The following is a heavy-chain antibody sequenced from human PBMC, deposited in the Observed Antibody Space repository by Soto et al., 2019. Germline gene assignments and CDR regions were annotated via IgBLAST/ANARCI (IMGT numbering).Heavy chain of an antibody. CDR2: IYHSGST. Sequence: QVQLQESGPGLVKPSGTLSLTCAVSGGSISSSNWWSWVRQPPGKGLEWIGEIYHSGSTNYNPSLKSRITISVDKSKNQSSLKLSSVTAADTAVYYCARDRGYDILTGYYNSYYYYGMDVWGQGTTVTVSS. CDR3: ARDRGYDILTGYYNSYYYYGMDV. V-gene: IGHV4-4*02. CDR1: GGSISSSNW. J-gene: IGHJ6*02. D-gene: IGHD3-9*01.